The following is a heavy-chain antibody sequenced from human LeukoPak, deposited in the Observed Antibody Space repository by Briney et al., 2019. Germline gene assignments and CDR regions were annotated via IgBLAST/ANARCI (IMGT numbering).Heavy chain of an antibody. CDR3: ARGRQNYGDYPY. Sequence: GGPLRLSCAASGFTFSSYAMSWVRQAPGKGLEWVSAISGSGGSTYYADSVKGRFTISRDNSKNTLYLQMNSLRAEDTAVYYCARGRQNYGDYPYWGQGTLVTVSS. CDR2: ISGSGGST. J-gene: IGHJ4*02. CDR1: GFTFSSYA. V-gene: IGHV3-23*01. D-gene: IGHD4-17*01.